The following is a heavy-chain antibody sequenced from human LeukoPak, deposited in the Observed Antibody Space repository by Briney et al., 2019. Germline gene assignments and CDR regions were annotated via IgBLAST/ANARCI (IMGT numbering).Heavy chain of an antibody. V-gene: IGHV3-21*01. J-gene: IGHJ4*02. CDR3: ARPSFRSGSYFDY. CDR1: GFTFSSYS. CDR2: ISSSSSYI. Sequence: GGSLRLSCAASGFTFSSYSMNWVRQAPGKGLEWVSSISSSSSYIYYADSVKGRFTISRDNAKNSLYLQMNSLRAEDTAVYYCARPSFRSGSYFDYWGQGTLVTVSS. D-gene: IGHD3-3*01.